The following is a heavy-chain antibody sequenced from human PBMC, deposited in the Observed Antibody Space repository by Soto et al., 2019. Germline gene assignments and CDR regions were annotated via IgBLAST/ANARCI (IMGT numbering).Heavy chain of an antibody. CDR3: ATRERIKVDGSYYFDN. CDR1: GGSINNITDY. J-gene: IGHJ4*02. Sequence: SETLSLTCTVSGGSINNITDYWGWIRQPPGKGLEWIASLYYSGSTYYNPSLKSRVIISVDTSKNQVSLKFSSVTAADTAVYYCATRERIKVDGSYYFDNWGQGTLVTVSS. CDR2: LYYSGST. D-gene: IGHD6-19*01. V-gene: IGHV4-39*01.